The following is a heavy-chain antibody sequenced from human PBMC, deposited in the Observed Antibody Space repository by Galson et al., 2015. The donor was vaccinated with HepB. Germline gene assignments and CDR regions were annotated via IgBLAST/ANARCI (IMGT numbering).Heavy chain of an antibody. D-gene: IGHD3-3*01. CDR3: ARAGGEWLSVYYYYHYIDV. Sequence: SVKVSCKASGGTFSSYAISWVRQAPGQGLEWMGGIIPIFGTANYAQKFQGRVTITADESTSTAYMELSSLRSEDTAVYYCARAGGEWLSVYYYYHYIDVWGKGTTVTVSS. J-gene: IGHJ6*03. CDR1: GGTFSSYA. CDR2: IIPIFGTA. V-gene: IGHV1-69*13.